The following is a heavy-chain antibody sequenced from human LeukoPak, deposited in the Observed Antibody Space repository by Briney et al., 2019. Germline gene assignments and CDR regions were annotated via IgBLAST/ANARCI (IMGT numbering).Heavy chain of an antibody. Sequence: GGSLRLSCTGSGFIFGDYAMNWVRQAPGKGLEWVSYISSSGSTIYYADSVKGRFTISRDNAKNSLYLQMNSLRAEDTAVYYCAAASSSSWFLLDYWGQGTLVTVSS. V-gene: IGHV3-11*01. D-gene: IGHD6-13*01. CDR1: GFIFGDYA. CDR3: AAASSSSWFLLDY. CDR2: ISSSGSTI. J-gene: IGHJ4*02.